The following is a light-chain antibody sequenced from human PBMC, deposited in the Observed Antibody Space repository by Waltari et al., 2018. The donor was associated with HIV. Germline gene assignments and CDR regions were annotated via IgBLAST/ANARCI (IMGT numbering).Light chain of an antibody. CDR3: QQYHHWPPLT. CDR2: HSS. CDR1: QNVDDK. Sequence: DIVLTQSPATIPVSPGGRVTVSCRASQNVDDKLAWYQQKPGQSPRLPIYHSSARAAGVPTRFGGAGSATNFTLTITSLQSEDFALYFCQQYHHWPPLTFGGGSRVELK. J-gene: IGKJ4*01. V-gene: IGKV3D-15*01.